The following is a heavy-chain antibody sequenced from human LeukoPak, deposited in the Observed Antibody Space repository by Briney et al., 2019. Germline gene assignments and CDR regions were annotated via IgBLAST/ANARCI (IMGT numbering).Heavy chain of an antibody. Sequence: GGSLRLSCAASGFTFSSYEMNWVRQAPGKGLEWVSYISSSGTYIYYADSVKGRFTISRDNAKNSLYLQMNSLRAEDTAVYYCARPFYYDNNGGEGMDVWGQGTTVTVSS. J-gene: IGHJ6*02. CDR3: ARPFYYDNNGGEGMDV. V-gene: IGHV3-21*05. CDR1: GFTFSSYE. CDR2: ISSSGTYI. D-gene: IGHD3-22*01.